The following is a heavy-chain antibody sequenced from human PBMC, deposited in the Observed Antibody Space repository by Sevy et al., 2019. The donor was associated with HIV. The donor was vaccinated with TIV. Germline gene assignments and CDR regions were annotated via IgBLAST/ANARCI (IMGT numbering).Heavy chain of an antibody. CDR1: GFTFDDYA. J-gene: IGHJ4*02. CDR3: TRGLATADTPEYYFDY. D-gene: IGHD5-12*01. Sequence: GGSLRLSCTTSGFTFDDYAMSWFRQAPGKGLEWVAFITRNSYEAYGGTTDYGASAKGRFIISRDDSKSIAYLQMNSLKTEDTAVYYCTRGLATADTPEYYFDYWGQGTLVTVSS. V-gene: IGHV3-49*03. CDR2: ITRNSYEAYGGTT.